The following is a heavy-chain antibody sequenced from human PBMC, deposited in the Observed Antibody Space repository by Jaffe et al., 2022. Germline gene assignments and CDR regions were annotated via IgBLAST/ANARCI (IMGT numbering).Heavy chain of an antibody. CDR2: ISWNSGSI. CDR1: GFTFDDYA. J-gene: IGHJ3*02. D-gene: IGHD3-3*01. V-gene: IGHV3-9*01. Sequence: EVQLVESGGGLVQPGRSLRLSCAASGFTFDDYAMHWVRQAPGKGLEWVSGISWNSGSIGYADSVKGRFTISRDNAKNSLYLQMNSLRAEDTALYYCFGITIFGVVSHDAFDIWGQGTMVTVSS. CDR3: FGITIFGVVSHDAFDI.